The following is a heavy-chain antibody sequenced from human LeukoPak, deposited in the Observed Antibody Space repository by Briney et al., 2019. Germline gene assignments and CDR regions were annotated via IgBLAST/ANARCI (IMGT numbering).Heavy chain of an antibody. Sequence: GGSLRLSCAACGFTVSSSYMRWVRQPPGKGLEWVSVIHSGGSTYYADSVKGRFTISGDNSMSTPYLQMNSLRAADTAVYYCAKRCGGTNGCPYYFDYWGQGTLVTVSS. CDR3: AKRCGGTNGCPYYFDY. CDR1: GFTVSSSY. CDR2: IHSGGST. D-gene: IGHD2-8*01. J-gene: IGHJ4*02. V-gene: IGHV3-66*01.